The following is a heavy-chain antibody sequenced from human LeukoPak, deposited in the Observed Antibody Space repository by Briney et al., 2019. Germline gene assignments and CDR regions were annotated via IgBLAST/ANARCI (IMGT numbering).Heavy chain of an antibody. CDR2: ITGGGGNT. Sequence: GGSLRLSCAASGFTFTNYAMHWVRQTPGKGLEWVSAITGGGGNTYYADSVKGRFTISRDNSKNTLYLQMNSLRAEDTAVYYCARDIVGYSGYDYVPDAFDIWGQGTMVTVSS. J-gene: IGHJ3*02. CDR3: ARDIVGYSGYDYVPDAFDI. CDR1: GFTFTNYA. D-gene: IGHD5-12*01. V-gene: IGHV3-23*01.